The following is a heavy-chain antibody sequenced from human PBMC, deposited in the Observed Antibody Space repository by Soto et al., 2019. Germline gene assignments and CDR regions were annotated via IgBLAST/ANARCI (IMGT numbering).Heavy chain of an antibody. CDR2: ISHSGTST. V-gene: IGHV3-23*01. CDR1: GFTFSTYA. CDR3: VKDQDGKYSVNPLDQ. J-gene: IGHJ4*02. Sequence: VGSLRLSCAASGFTFSTYAMSWVRQAPGKGLEWVSAISHSGTSTYYADSVKGRFTISRDNSITTLYLQMNSLRAEDTAIYYCVKDQDGKYSVNPLDQWGQGTRVTVSS. D-gene: IGHD1-26*01.